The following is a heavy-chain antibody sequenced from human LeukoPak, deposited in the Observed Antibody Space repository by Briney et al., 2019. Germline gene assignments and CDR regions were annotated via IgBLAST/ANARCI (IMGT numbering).Heavy chain of an antibody. CDR1: GFTFSTYG. CDR2: IRSDGSNK. V-gene: IGHV3-30*02. CDR3: AKVYSSSWYSDFDY. J-gene: IGHJ4*02. D-gene: IGHD6-13*01. Sequence: GGSLRLSCAASGFTFSTYGMHWVRQAPGKGLEWVAFIRSDGSNKYYADSVKGRFTISRDNSKNTLYLQMNSLRAEDTAVYYCAKVYSSSWYSDFDYWGQGTLVTVSS.